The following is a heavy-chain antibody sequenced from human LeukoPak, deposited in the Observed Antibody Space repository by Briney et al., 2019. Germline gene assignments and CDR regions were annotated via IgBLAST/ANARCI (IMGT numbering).Heavy chain of an antibody. V-gene: IGHV3-21*01. J-gene: IGHJ3*02. CDR3: ARDRGGSYYDAFDI. Sequence: PGGSLRLSCAASGFTFSSYSMNWVRQAPGKGLDWVSSISSSCSYIYYADSVKGRFTISRDNAKNSLYLQMNSLRAEDTAVYYCARDRGGSYYDAFDIWGQGTMVTVSS. CDR1: GFTFSSYS. D-gene: IGHD2-15*01. CDR2: ISSSCSYI.